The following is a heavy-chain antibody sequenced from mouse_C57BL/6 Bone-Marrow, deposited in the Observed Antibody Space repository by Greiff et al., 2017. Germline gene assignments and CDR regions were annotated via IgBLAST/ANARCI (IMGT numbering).Heavy chain of an antibody. V-gene: IGHV7-1*01. CDR1: GFTFSDFY. CDR3: ARDDYYYWRFAY. J-gene: IGHJ3*01. CDR2: SRNKANDYTT. Sequence: EVKLMESGGGLVQSGRSLRLSCATSGFTFSDFYMEWVRQAPGKGLEWIAASRNKANDYTTEYSASVKGRFIVSRDTSQSILYLQLNALRAEDTAIYYCARDDYYYWRFAYWGQGTLVTVSA. D-gene: IGHD1-1*01.